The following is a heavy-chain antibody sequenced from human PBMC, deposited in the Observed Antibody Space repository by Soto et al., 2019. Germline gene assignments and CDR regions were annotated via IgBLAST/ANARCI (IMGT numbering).Heavy chain of an antibody. Sequence: ASVKVSCKASGYTFTGYYMHWVRQAPGQGLEWMGWINPNSGGTNYAQKFQGWVTMTRDTSISTAYMELSRLRSDDTAVYYCVRDSYYDSSYGMDVWGQGTTVTVSS. CDR3: VRDSYYDSSYGMDV. J-gene: IGHJ6*02. CDR2: INPNSGGT. CDR1: GYTFTGYY. D-gene: IGHD3-22*01. V-gene: IGHV1-2*04.